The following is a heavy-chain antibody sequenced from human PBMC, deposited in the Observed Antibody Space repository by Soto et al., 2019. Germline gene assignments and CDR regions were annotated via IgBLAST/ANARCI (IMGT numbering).Heavy chain of an antibody. V-gene: IGHV1-69*13. D-gene: IGHD3-22*01. CDR3: ARKSYYDSSGYYSGYYYYGMDV. CDR2: IIPIFGTA. CDR1: GGTFSSYA. J-gene: IGHJ6*02. Sequence: ASVKVSCKASGGTFSSYAISWVRQAPGQGLEWMGGIIPIFGTANYAQKFQGRVKITADESTSTAYMELSSLRSEDTAVYYCARKSYYDSSGYYSGYYYYGMDVWGQGTTVTVSS.